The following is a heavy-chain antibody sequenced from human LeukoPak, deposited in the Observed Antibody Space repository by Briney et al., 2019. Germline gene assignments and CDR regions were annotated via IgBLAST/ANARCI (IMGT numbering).Heavy chain of an antibody. D-gene: IGHD6-6*01. CDR2: FDPEDGET. Sequence: ASVKVSCKVSGYTLTELSMHWVRQAPGKGLEWMGGFDPEDGETIYAQKFQGRVTMTEDTSTDTAYMELSSLRSEDTAVYYCATVGSSLYYYGMDVWGQGTTVTVSS. V-gene: IGHV1-24*01. J-gene: IGHJ6*02. CDR1: GYTLTELS. CDR3: ATVGSSLYYYGMDV.